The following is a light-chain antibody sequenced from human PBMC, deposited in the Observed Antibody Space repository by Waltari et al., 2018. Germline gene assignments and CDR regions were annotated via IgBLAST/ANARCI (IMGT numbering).Light chain of an antibody. J-gene: IGLJ3*02. Sequence: QSVLTQPPSMSGAPGQKVTIPCTGGSSNFGAGYDVHWYQQFPGSAPKLLIFGNTNRPSGVPGRFSGSSSGTSASLAIAGLQSEDEAVYYCQSYDSSLSASVFGGGTTLTVL. CDR2: GNT. V-gene: IGLV1-40*01. CDR1: SSNFGAGYD. CDR3: QSYDSSLSASV.